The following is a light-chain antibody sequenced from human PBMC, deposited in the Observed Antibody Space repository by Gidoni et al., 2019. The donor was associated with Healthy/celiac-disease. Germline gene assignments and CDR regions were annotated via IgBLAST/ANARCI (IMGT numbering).Light chain of an antibody. V-gene: IGKV4-1*01. Sequence: DIVMTQSPASLAVSLGERATINCKSRQSVLYSSNNKNYLAWYQQKPRQPPKLLIYWASTRESGVPDRFSGSGSGTDFTLTISSLQAEDVAVYYCQQYYTTPLTFGGGTKVELK. J-gene: IGKJ4*01. CDR1: QSVLYSSNNKNY. CDR3: QQYYTTPLT. CDR2: WAS.